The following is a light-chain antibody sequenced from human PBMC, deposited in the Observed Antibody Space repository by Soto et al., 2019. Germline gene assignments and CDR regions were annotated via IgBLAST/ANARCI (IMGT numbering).Light chain of an antibody. Sequence: EIVMTQSPATLSVSPGERATLSCRASQSVSSNLAWYQQKPGQAPRLLIYGASTRATGIPARFSGSGSGKEFTLTISSLQSEDFAVYYCQQYNNWPPFGFGQGTRLEIK. CDR1: QSVSSN. J-gene: IGKJ5*01. CDR3: QQYNNWPPFG. V-gene: IGKV3-15*01. CDR2: GAS.